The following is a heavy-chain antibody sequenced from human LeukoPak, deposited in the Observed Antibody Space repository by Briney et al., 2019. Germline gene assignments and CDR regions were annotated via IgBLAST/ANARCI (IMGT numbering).Heavy chain of an antibody. D-gene: IGHD2-2*01. J-gene: IGHJ4*02. CDR3: ARAHCTATSCHHFDY. Sequence: PSETLSLTCTVSGGSISSTNYYWGWIRQPPGKGLEWIGSIYYSGNTYYNPSLKSRVTMSVDTSKNQFSLKLSSVTAADTAVYYCARAHCTATSCHHFDYWGQGALVTVSS. V-gene: IGHV4-39*07. CDR1: GGSISSTNYY. CDR2: IYYSGNT.